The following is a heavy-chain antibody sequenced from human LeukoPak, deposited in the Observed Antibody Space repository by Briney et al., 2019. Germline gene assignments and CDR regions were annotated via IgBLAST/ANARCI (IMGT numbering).Heavy chain of an antibody. Sequence: ASVKVTCKVSGYTLTELSMHWVRQAPGKGLEWMGGFDPEDGETIYAQKFQGRVTMTEDTSTDTAYMELNSLRSDDTAVYYCATDPGEIVPAAKGPRGDYCYGMDVWGQGTTVTVSS. D-gene: IGHD2-2*01. CDR3: ATDPGEIVPAAKGPRGDYCYGMDV. V-gene: IGHV1-24*01. J-gene: IGHJ6*02. CDR2: FDPEDGET. CDR1: GYTLTELS.